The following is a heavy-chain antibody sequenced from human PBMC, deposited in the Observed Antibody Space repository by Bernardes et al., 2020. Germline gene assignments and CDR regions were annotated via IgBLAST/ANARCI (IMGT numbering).Heavy chain of an antibody. CDR1: GFTFDHYT. J-gene: IGHJ4*02. Sequence: GGSLRLSCAVSGFTFDHYTMHWVRQAPGKGLQWVSLISGDGGSTYYADSVKGRFTISRDNSKDSLYLQMNRLRTDDTALYYCAKDFSSSWCFDYWGQGTLVTVSS. CDR2: ISGDGGST. V-gene: IGHV3-43*01. D-gene: IGHD6-13*01. CDR3: AKDFSSSWCFDY.